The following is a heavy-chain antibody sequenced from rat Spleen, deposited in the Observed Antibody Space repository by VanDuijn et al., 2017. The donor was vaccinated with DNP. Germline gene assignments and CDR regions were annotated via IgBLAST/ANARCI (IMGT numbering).Heavy chain of an antibody. CDR1: GFTFSNYG. CDR3: AKRFAY. V-gene: IGHV5S13*01. J-gene: IGHJ3*01. CDR2: ITNSGGST. Sequence: EVQLVESGGGLVQPGRSLKLSCAASGFTFSNYGMAWVRQAPTKGLEWVASITNSGGSTYYRDSVKGRFTISRDNAKSTLYLQMDSLRSEDTATYYCAKRFAYWGQGTLVTVSS.